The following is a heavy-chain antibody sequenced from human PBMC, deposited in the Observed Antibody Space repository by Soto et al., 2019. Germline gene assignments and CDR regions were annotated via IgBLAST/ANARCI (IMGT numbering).Heavy chain of an antibody. J-gene: IGHJ5*02. CDR3: AGAPAAPDWFAP. CDR1: GGSISSGDYY. Sequence: PSETLSLTCTVSGGSISSGDYYWSWIRQPPGKGLEWIGYIYYSGSTYYNPSLKSRVTISVDTSKNQFSLKLSSVTAADTAVYYCAGAPAAPDWFAPWGQRNLVTIS. D-gene: IGHD2-2*01. CDR2: IYYSGST. V-gene: IGHV4-30-4*01.